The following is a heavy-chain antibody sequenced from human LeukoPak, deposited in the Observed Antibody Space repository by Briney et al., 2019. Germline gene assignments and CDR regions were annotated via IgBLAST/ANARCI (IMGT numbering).Heavy chain of an antibody. CDR2: IYYSGST. V-gene: IGHV4-59*01. D-gene: IGHD6-19*01. CDR3: ARESEEVAGIIDY. Sequence: PSETLSLTCTVSGGSISSYYWSWIRQPPGKGLEWIGYIYYSGSTNYNPSLKSRVTISVDTSKNQFSLELSSVTAADTAVYYCARESEEVAGIIDYWGQGTLVTVSS. J-gene: IGHJ4*02. CDR1: GGSISSYY.